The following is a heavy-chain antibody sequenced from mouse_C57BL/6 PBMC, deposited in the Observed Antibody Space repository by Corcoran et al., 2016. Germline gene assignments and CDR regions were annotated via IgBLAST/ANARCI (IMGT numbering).Heavy chain of an antibody. CDR3: ARCPYDYDYWYFDV. CDR1: GYTFTDYY. D-gene: IGHD2-4*01. CDR2: INPNNGGT. J-gene: IGHJ1*03. Sequence: EVQLQQSGPELVKPGASVKISCKASGYTFTDYYMNWVKQSHGKSLEWIGDINPNNGGTSYNQKFKGKATLTVDQSSSTAYMQLNSLTSEDSAVYYCARCPYDYDYWYFDVWGTGTTVTVSS. V-gene: IGHV1-26*01.